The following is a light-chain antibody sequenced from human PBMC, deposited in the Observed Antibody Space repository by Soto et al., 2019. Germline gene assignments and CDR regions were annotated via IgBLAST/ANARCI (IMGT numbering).Light chain of an antibody. CDR3: QQYNSYSWT. Sequence: DIQMTQSPSTLSASVGDRVTITCRASQSISSWLAWYQQKPGEAPKLLIYKASSLDSGVPSRFSGSGSGTEFTLTISSLQPDDFVVYYCQQYNSYSWTFGQGTKVDIK. V-gene: IGKV1-5*03. J-gene: IGKJ1*01. CDR2: KAS. CDR1: QSISSW.